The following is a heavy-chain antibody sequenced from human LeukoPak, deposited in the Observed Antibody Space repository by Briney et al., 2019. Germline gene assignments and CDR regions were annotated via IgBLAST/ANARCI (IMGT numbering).Heavy chain of an antibody. J-gene: IGHJ5*02. CDR2: IYPGDSDT. CDR1: GYSFTSYW. Sequence: GESLKISCKGSGYSFTSYWIGWVRQLPGKGREWLVIIYPGDSDTRYSPSFQGQVTISADKSISTAYPQWSSLKASDTAMYYCARRGYTHEWFDPWGQGTLVTVSS. V-gene: IGHV5-51*01. D-gene: IGHD5-12*01. CDR3: ARRGYTHEWFDP.